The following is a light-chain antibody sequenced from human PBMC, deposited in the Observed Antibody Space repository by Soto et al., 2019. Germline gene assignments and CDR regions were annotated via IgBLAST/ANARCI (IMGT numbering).Light chain of an antibody. J-gene: IGKJ4*02. CDR3: QQYTSYSP. CDR1: QSINNL. CDR2: KAS. Sequence: DIQMTQSPSTLSASVGDRVTITSRASQSINNLLAWYQQKPGKAPKLLIYKASNLESGVPSRFSGNGSGTEFTLTISSLQPDDFATYYCQQYTSYSPFGGGTKVEIK. V-gene: IGKV1-5*03.